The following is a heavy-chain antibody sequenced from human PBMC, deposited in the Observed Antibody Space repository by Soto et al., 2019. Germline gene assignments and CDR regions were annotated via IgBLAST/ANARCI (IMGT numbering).Heavy chain of an antibody. Sequence: EVQLFESGGGLVQPGGSLRLSCAASGFTFSSYAISWVRQAPGKGLEWVSTISGSGGGIYYADSVKGRFTISRDNSKNTLDLQMNSLRAEDTAVYYCAKRNLVVRPPFDYWGQGTLVTVSS. V-gene: IGHV3-23*01. CDR3: AKRNLVVRPPFDY. CDR2: ISGSGGGI. J-gene: IGHJ4*02. CDR1: GFTFSSYA. D-gene: IGHD2-15*01.